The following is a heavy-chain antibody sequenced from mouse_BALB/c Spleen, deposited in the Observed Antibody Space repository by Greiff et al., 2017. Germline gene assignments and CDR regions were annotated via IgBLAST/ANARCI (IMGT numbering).Heavy chain of an antibody. J-gene: IGHJ3*01. CDR3: ASGDYGNYLAWFAY. Sequence: EVQVVESGGGLVQPGGSRKLSCAASGFTFSSFGMHWVRQAPEKGLEWVAYISSGSSTIYYADTVKGRFTISRDNPKNTLFLQMTSLRSEDTAMYYCASGDYGNYLAWFAYWGQGTLVTVSA. V-gene: IGHV5-17*02. D-gene: IGHD2-1*01. CDR1: GFTFSSFG. CDR2: ISSGSSTI.